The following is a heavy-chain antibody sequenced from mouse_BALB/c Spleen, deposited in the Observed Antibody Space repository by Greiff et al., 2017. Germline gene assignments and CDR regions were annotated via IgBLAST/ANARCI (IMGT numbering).Heavy chain of an antibody. V-gene: IGHV2-9-2*01. CDR1: GFSFTSYD. J-gene: IGHJ4*01. CDR2: ICTGGGT. CDR3: VRDDDGFYAMDY. D-gene: IGHD1-2*01. Sequence: VKLMESGPGLVAPSQCLSITCTVSGFSFTSYDISWIRQPPGKGLEWLGVICTGGGTNYNSAFMSRLSISKDNSKSQVFLKMNSLRTDDTAIYYCVRDDDGFYAMDYWGQGTSVTVSS.